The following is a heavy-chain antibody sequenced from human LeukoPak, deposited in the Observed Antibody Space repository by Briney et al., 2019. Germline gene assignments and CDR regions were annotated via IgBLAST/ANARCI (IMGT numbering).Heavy chain of an antibody. Sequence: ASVTVSFTASGYTFTSYYMHWVRQAPGQGLEWMGIINPSGGSTSYAQKFQGRVTMTRDMSTSTVYMELSSLRSEDTAVYYCARDGETYYYDSSGSFDYGGQGTLVTVSS. CDR1: GYTFTSYY. J-gene: IGHJ4*02. CDR3: ARDGETYYYDSSGSFDY. CDR2: INPSGGST. D-gene: IGHD3-22*01. V-gene: IGHV1-46*01.